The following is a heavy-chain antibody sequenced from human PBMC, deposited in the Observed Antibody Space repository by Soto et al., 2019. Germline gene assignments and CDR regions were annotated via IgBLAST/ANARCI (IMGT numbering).Heavy chain of an antibody. Sequence: GASVKVSCKASGFTFTSSAVQWARQARGQRLEWIGWIVVGSGNTNYAQKFQERVTITRDMSTSTAYMELSSLRSEDTAVYYCAAPSIQLAFDIWGQGTMVTVSS. CDR2: IVVGSGNT. CDR3: AAPSIQLAFDI. V-gene: IGHV1-58*01. CDR1: GFTFTSSA. D-gene: IGHD6-6*01. J-gene: IGHJ3*02.